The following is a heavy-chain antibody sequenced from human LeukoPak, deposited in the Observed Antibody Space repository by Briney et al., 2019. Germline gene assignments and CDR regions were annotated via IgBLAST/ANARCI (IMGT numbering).Heavy chain of an antibody. CDR2: ISGSGGST. Sequence: PGGSLRLSCAASGFTFSGYAMSWVRQAPGKGLEWGSAISGSGGSTYYADSVKGRFTISRYNSKNTLYLQMNSLRAEDTAVYYCAKNGQLLSAYYFDYWGQGTLVTVSS. J-gene: IGHJ4*02. CDR3: AKNGQLLSAYYFDY. D-gene: IGHD2-2*01. V-gene: IGHV3-23*01. CDR1: GFTFSGYA.